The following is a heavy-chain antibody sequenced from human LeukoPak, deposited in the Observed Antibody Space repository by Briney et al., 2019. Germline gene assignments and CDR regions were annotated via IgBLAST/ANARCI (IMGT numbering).Heavy chain of an antibody. CDR3: ARRGEVWGSYRYTDLGY. CDR2: INPNSGGA. Sequence: GASVKVSCKASGYTFSNNYIHWVRQAPGQGLEWMGWINPNSGGAYYAQKFQGRVTMTGDTSISTAYMELSRLRSDDTAVYYCARRGEVWGSYRYTDLGYWGQGTLVTVSS. V-gene: IGHV1-2*02. D-gene: IGHD3-16*02. J-gene: IGHJ4*02. CDR1: GYTFSNNY.